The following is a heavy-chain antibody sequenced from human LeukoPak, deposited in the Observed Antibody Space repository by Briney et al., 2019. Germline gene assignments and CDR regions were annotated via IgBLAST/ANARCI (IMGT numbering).Heavy chain of an antibody. D-gene: IGHD1-1*01. CDR3: AKGSSEHNRYHYFDD. J-gene: IGHJ4*02. CDR2: IWGSGYNT. CDR1: GFTFFNYA. Sequence: GGSLRLSCAASGFTFFNYAMAWVRQAPGKGLEWVSTIWGSGYNTHYADSVKGRFTISRDNSRNTLYLQVNSLKAEDTAVHYCAKGSSEHNRYHYFDDWXQGTLVTVSS. V-gene: IGHV3-23*01.